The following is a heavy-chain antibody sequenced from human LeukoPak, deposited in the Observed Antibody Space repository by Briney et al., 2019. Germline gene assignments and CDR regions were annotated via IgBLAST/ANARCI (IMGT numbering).Heavy chain of an antibody. J-gene: IGHJ4*02. CDR2: IYYSGST. CDR3: ARLMITFGGVIAPFDY. D-gene: IGHD3-16*02. Sequence: PSQTLSLTCTVSGGSISSGDYYWSWIRQPPGKGLEWIGYIYYSGSTYYNPSLKSRVTISVDTSKNQFSLKLSSMTAADTAVYYCARLMITFGGVIAPFDYWGQGTLVTVSS. V-gene: IGHV4-30-4*08. CDR1: GGSISSGDYY.